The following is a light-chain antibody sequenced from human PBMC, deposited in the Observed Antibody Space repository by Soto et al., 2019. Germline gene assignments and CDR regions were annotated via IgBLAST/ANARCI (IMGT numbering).Light chain of an antibody. J-gene: IGLJ1*01. CDR2: EVS. CDR3: SSYTSSSLDYV. V-gene: IGLV2-14*01. Sequence: QSALTQPASVSGSPGQSITISCTGTSSDVGGYNYVSWYQQHPGKAPKLMIYEVSNRPSGVSNRFSGSKSGNTASLTISGLQAPDVAAYYSSSYTSSSLDYVFGTGTKLTVL. CDR1: SSDVGGYNY.